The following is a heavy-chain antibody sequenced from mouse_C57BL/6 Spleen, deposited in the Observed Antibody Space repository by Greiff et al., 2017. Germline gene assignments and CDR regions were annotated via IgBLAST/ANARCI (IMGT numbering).Heavy chain of an antibody. CDR1: GYSITSGYY. CDR2: ISYDGSN. V-gene: IGHV3-6*01. Sequence: ESGPGLVKPSQSLSLTCSVTGYSITSGYYWNWIRQFPGNKLEWMGYISYDGSNNYNPSLKNRISITRDTSKNQFFLKLNSVTTEDTATYYCARDGYDYDGAWFAYWGQGTLVTVSA. CDR3: ARDGYDYDGAWFAY. D-gene: IGHD2-4*01. J-gene: IGHJ3*01.